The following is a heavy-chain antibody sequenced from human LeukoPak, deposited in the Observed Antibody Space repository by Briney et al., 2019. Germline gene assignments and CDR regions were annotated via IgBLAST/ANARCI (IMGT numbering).Heavy chain of an antibody. CDR2: VDSTGST. Sequence: SETLSLTCTVSGVSMSTFYWNWIRQPAGKGLEWIGRVDSTGSTTYSPSLKSRVSMSLDTSKNQFSLKPTSVTAADTAVYYCARDRSWYYGMDVWGQGTTVTVSS. V-gene: IGHV4-4*07. CDR3: ARDRSWYYGMDV. CDR1: GVSMSTFY. J-gene: IGHJ6*02.